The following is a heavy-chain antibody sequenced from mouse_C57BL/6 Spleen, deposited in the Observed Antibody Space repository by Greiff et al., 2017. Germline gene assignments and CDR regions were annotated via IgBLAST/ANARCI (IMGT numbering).Heavy chain of an antibody. J-gene: IGHJ4*01. CDR2: IYPRSGNT. CDR3: ARGYSKDAMDY. CDR1: GYTFTSYG. V-gene: IGHV1-81*01. Sequence: VKLVESGAELARPGASVKLSCKASGYTFTSYGISWVKQRTGQGLEWIGEIYPRSGNTYYNEKFKGKATLTADKSSSTAYMELRSLTSEDSAVYFCARGYSKDAMDYWGQGTSVTVSS.